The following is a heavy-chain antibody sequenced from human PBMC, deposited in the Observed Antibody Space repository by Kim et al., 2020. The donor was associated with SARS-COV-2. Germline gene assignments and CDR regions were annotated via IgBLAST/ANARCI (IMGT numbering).Heavy chain of an antibody. V-gene: IGHV3-23*01. Sequence: VKGRFTISRDNSKKTLYLQMNSLRAEDTAVYYCAKDAPVQLEQRDNWFDPWGQGTLVTVSS. CDR3: AKDAPVQLEQRDNWFDP. D-gene: IGHD1-1*01. J-gene: IGHJ5*02.